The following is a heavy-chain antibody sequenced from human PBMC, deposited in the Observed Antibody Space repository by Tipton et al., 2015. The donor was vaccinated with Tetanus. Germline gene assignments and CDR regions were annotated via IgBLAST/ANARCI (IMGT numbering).Heavy chain of an antibody. V-gene: IGHV3-53*01. D-gene: IGHD3-22*01. CDR1: GFTVSSNY. Sequence: GSLRLSCAASGFTVSSNYMSWVRQAPGKGLEWVSVIYSGGSTYYADSVKGRFTISRDNSKNTLYLQMNSLRAEDTAVYYCARGYDDSSGYYFGYWGQGTLVTVSS. CDR3: ARGYDDSSGYYFGY. J-gene: IGHJ4*02. CDR2: IYSGGST.